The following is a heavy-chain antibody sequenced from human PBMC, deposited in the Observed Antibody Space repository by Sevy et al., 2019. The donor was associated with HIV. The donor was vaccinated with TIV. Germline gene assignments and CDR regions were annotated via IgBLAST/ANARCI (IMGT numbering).Heavy chain of an antibody. CDR1: GYTFTSYY. J-gene: IGHJ4*02. Sequence: ASVKVSCKASGYTFTSYYMHWVRQAPGQGLEWMGIINPSGGSTSYAQKFQGRVTMTRDTSTGKVYMELSSLRSEDTAVYYCARDHRVTNYYDSSGYFCYFDYWGQGTLVTVSS. V-gene: IGHV1-46*01. CDR3: ARDHRVTNYYDSSGYFCYFDY. D-gene: IGHD3-22*01. CDR2: INPSGGST.